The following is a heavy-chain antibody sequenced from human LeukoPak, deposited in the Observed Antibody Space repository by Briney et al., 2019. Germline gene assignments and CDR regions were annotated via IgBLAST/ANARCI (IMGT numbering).Heavy chain of an antibody. CDR2: ISSSSSYI. Sequence: GGSLRLSCAASGFTFSSYSMNWVRQAPGKGLEWVSSISSSSSYIYYADSVKGRFTISRDNAKNSLYRQMNSLRAEDTAVYYCARLARYSLGAFDIWGQGTMVTVSS. CDR1: GFTFSSYS. D-gene: IGHD5-18*01. J-gene: IGHJ3*02. V-gene: IGHV3-21*01. CDR3: ARLARYSLGAFDI.